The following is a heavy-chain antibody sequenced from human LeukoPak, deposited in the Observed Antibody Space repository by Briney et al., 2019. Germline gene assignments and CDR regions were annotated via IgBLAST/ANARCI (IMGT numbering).Heavy chain of an antibody. CDR1: GFTFSTHW. Sequence: GGSLRLSCVASGFTFSTHWMHWFRQAPGRGLVGVSRIDSGGSSTFYADSVKGRFTIYRDNAKNTLYLQMNSLRPEDSAAYFCARPHCYDTSGYCPGFNLWGQGTLVTVSS. D-gene: IGHD3-22*01. J-gene: IGHJ5*02. V-gene: IGHV3-74*01. CDR3: ARPHCYDTSGYCPGFNL. CDR2: IDSGGSST.